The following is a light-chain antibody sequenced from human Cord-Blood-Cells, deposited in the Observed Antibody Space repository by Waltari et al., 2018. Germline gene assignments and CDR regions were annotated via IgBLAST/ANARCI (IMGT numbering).Light chain of an antibody. V-gene: IGLV2-14*01. J-gene: IGLJ3*02. CDR1: SSDVGGYNY. Sequence: QSALTQPASVSGSPGQSITISCTGTSSDVGGYNYVSWYQQHPGKAPKLMIYDVSKRPSGVSNRFSGSKSGNTASLTISGLQAEDEADYYCSSYTSSSTNWVFGGVTKLTVL. CDR2: DVS. CDR3: SSYTSSSTNWV.